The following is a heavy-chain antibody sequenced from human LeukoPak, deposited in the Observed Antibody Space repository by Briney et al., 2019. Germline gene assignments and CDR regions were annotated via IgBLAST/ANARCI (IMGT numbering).Heavy chain of an antibody. D-gene: IGHD2-21*01. V-gene: IGHV1-69*04. Sequence: ASVKVSCKASGGTFSSYTISWVRQAPGQGLEWMGRIIPILGIANYAQKFQGRVTITADKSTSTAYMELSSLRSEDTAVYYCARDLLGVVVIAHNWFDPWGKGTLVTVSS. J-gene: IGHJ5*02. CDR1: GGTFSSYT. CDR2: IIPILGIA. CDR3: ARDLLGVVVIAHNWFDP.